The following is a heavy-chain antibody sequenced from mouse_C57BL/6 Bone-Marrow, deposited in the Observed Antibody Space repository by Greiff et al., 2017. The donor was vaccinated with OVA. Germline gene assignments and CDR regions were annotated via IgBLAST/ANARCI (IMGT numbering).Heavy chain of an antibody. Sequence: VQLQQSGPELVKPGDSVKISCKASGYSFTGYFMNWVMQSHGKSLEWIGRINPYNGDTFYNQKFKGKATLTVDKSSSTAHMELRSLTSEDSAVYYCARLGFTTVVYFDYWGQGTTLTVSS. CDR3: ARLGFTTVVYFDY. V-gene: IGHV1-20*01. J-gene: IGHJ2*01. CDR2: INPYNGDT. D-gene: IGHD1-1*01. CDR1: GYSFTGYF.